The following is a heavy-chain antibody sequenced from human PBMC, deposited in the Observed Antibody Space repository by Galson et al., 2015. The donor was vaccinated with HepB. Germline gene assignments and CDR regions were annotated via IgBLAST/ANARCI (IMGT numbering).Heavy chain of an antibody. CDR3: ARGIREYSSSSYYYYYYMDV. CDR1: GFTFSNYW. J-gene: IGHJ6*03. V-gene: IGHV3-66*01. CDR2: IYSGGST. Sequence: SLRLSCAASGFTFSNYWMHWVRQAPGKGLEWVSVIYSGGSTYYADSVKGRFTISRDNSKNTLYLQMNSLRAEDTAVYYCARGIREYSSSSYYYYYYMDVWGKGTTVTVSS. D-gene: IGHD6-6*01.